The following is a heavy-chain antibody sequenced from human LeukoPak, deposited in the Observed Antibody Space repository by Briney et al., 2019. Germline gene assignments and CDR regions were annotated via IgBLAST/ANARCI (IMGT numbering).Heavy chain of an antibody. D-gene: IGHD3-16*01. Sequence: GVLRLSCAASGFTFTSYWMSWVRQAPGKGLEWVANIKQDGSEKYYVDSVRGRFTISRDNAKNSLYLQMNSLRAEDTAVYYCARRAGAYTHPYDYWGQGTLVTVS. V-gene: IGHV3-7*01. CDR1: GFTFTSYW. CDR2: IKQDGSEK. CDR3: ARRAGAYTHPYDY. J-gene: IGHJ4*02.